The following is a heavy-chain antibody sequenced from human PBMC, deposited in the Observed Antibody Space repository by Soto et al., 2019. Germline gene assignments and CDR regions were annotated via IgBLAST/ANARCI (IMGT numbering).Heavy chain of an antibody. CDR2: INPSGGST. J-gene: IGHJ6*02. CDR1: GGTFSSYA. Sequence: ASVKVSCKASGGTFSSYAISWVRQAPGQGLEWMGIINPSGGSTSYAQKFQGRVTMTRDTSTSTVYMELSSLRSEDTAVYYCARDTAVVTVRAFYYYYGMDVWGQGTTVTVSS. D-gene: IGHD2-15*01. V-gene: IGHV1-46*01. CDR3: ARDTAVVTVRAFYYYYGMDV.